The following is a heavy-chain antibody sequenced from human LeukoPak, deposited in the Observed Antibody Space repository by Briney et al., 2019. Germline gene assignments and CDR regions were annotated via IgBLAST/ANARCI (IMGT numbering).Heavy chain of an antibody. D-gene: IGHD3-22*01. J-gene: IGHJ4*02. Sequence: PGGSLRLSCAASGFTVSSNYMSWVRQAPGKGLEWVSVIYSGGSTYYADSVKGRFTISRDNAKTSLYLQMNSLRAEDTAVYYCANSRYDSSGYYGIIGYWGQGTLVTVSS. V-gene: IGHV3-53*01. CDR1: GFTVSSNY. CDR3: ANSRYDSSGYYGIIGY. CDR2: IYSGGST.